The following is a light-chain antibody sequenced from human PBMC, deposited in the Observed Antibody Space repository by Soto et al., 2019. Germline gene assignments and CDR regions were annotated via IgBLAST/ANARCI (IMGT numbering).Light chain of an antibody. CDR3: AAWDDSLNGWV. J-gene: IGLJ3*02. V-gene: IGLV1-44*01. CDR1: SSNIGSNT. Sequence: QSVLTQPPSASGTPGQRVTISCSGSSSNIGSNTVNWYQHLPGTAPKLLIYSNNQRPSGVPDRLSGSKSGTSASLAISGLQSEDEADYYCAAWDDSLNGWVFGGGTKLTVL. CDR2: SNN.